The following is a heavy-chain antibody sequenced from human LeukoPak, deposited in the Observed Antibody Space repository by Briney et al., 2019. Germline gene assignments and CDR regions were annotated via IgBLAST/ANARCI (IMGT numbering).Heavy chain of an antibody. V-gene: IGHV3-74*01. CDR3: AGENVGTAPGY. J-gene: IGHJ4*02. D-gene: IGHD1-7*01. CDR1: GFTFSIYW. Sequence: GGSLRLSCAASGFTFSIYWMYWVRQAPGKGLVWVSRITPDGSQIGYADSVKGRFTISRDNAKNTLYLQMNSLRAEDTALYYCAGENVGTAPGYWGQGTLVTISS. CDR2: ITPDGSQI.